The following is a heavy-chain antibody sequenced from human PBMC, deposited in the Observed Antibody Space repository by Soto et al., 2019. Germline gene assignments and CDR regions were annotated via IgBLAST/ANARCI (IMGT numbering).Heavy chain of an antibody. J-gene: IGHJ4*02. Sequence: GESPKISCKGAGYRLDGAWIGWVRQMPGKGLEWMGIIKPGGSDLRYSPSFRGQVTISADAAVNTAFLQWNSLKASDTAMYYCARQISYSCDFWGQGTLVTVSS. CDR1: GYRLDGAW. CDR3: ARQISYSCDF. D-gene: IGHD4-4*01. CDR2: IKPGGSDL. V-gene: IGHV5-51*01.